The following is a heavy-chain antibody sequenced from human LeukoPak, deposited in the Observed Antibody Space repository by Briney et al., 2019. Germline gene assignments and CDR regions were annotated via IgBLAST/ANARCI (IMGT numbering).Heavy chain of an antibody. CDR2: IIPIFGTA. CDR3: ARGHEASSGYFDC. CDR1: GGTFSIYA. Sequence: GASVKVSCKASGGTFSIYAISWVRQAPGQGLEWMGGIIPIFGTANYAQKFQGRVTITADESTSTAYMELSSLRSEDTAVYYCARGHEASSGYFDCWGQGTLVTVSS. V-gene: IGHV1-69*13. J-gene: IGHJ4*02. D-gene: IGHD3-22*01.